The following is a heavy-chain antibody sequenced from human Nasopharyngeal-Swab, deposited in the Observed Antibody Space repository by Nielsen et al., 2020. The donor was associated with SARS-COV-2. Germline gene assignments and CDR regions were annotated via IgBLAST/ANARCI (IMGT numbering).Heavy chain of an antibody. CDR1: GGSISSGGYY. CDR3: ARTQAYNSSWSRDYYYYYGMDV. CDR2: IYYSGST. D-gene: IGHD6-13*01. V-gene: IGHV4-31*03. Sequence: SETLSLTCTVSGGSISSGGYYWSWTRQPPGKGLEWIGYIYYSGSTYYNPSLKIRVTISVDTSKNQFSLKLSSVTAADTAVYYCARTQAYNSSWSRDYYYYYGMDVWGQGTTVTVSS. J-gene: IGHJ6*02.